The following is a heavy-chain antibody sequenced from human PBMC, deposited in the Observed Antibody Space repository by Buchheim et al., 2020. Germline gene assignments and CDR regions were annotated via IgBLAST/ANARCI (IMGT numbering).Heavy chain of an antibody. CDR3: AKDLVLDF. D-gene: IGHD3-10*01. CDR2: TSASGANT. J-gene: IGHJ4*02. CDR1: GFTFRVSV. V-gene: IGHV3-23*01. Sequence: EVRLLESGGGLIQPGGSLGLSCAAYGFTFRVSVMSWVRQAPGKGLEWVAGTSASGANTYYADSVKGRFTISRDNSKNTMYLQMNSLRGDDTAVYYCAKDLVLDFWGQGTL.